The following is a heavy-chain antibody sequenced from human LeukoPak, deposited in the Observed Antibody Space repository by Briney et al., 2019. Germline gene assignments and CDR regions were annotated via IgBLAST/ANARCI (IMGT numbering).Heavy chain of an antibody. CDR1: GFTFSSYS. D-gene: IGHD3-3*01. Sequence: QSGGSLRLSCAASGFTFSSYSMNWVRQAPGKGLEWVSYISSSSSTIYYADSVKGRFTISRDNAKNSLYLQMNSLRAEDTAVYYCLRTVFGVVNNWFDPWGQGTLVTVSS. CDR2: ISSSSSTI. CDR3: LRTVFGVVNNWFDP. J-gene: IGHJ5*02. V-gene: IGHV3-48*04.